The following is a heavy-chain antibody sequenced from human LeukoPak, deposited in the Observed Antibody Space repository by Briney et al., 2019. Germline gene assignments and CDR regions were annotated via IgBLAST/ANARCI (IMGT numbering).Heavy chain of an antibody. CDR3: ARALGAFDI. V-gene: IGHV4-39*07. CDR1: GGSISSSSYY. Sequence: SETLSLTCTVSGGSISSSSYYWGWIRQPPGKGLEWIGEISQSGSTNYNPSLKSRVNISLDTSENQFSLKLSSVTAADTAVYYCARALGAFDIWGQGTMVTVSS. CDR2: ISQSGST. J-gene: IGHJ3*02.